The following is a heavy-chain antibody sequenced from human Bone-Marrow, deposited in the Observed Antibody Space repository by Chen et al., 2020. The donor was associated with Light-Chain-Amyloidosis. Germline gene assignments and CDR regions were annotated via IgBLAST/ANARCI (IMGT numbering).Heavy chain of an antibody. CDR3: ARRRDGYNFDY. Sequence: EVQLEQSGPEVKKPGESLKLSCKGSGYTFPNYWIGWVRQMPGKGLEWVGVIYPDDSDARYSPSFEGQVTISADKSITTAYLQWRSLKASDTAMYYCARRRDGYNFDYWGQGTLVTVSS. J-gene: IGHJ4*02. CDR1: GYTFPNYW. V-gene: IGHV5-51*01. D-gene: IGHD5-12*01. CDR2: IYPDDSDA.